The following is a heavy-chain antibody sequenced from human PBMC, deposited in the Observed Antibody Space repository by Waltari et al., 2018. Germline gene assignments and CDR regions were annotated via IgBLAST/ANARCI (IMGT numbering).Heavy chain of an antibody. V-gene: IGHV4-38-2*01. CDR1: GYSISSGYY. CDR3: AAEDSYVDY. J-gene: IGHJ4*02. Sequence: QVQLQESGPGLVKPSETLSLTCAVSGYSISSGYYWGWIRQPPGTGLEWIGSIYHSGSTYYNPSLKSRVTISVDKSKNQFSRKRSSVTAADTAVYYCAAEDSYVDYWGQGTLVTVSS. CDR2: IYHSGST.